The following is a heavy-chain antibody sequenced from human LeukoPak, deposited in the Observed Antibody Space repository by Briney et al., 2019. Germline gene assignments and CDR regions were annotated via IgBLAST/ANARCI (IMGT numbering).Heavy chain of an antibody. D-gene: IGHD4-23*01. J-gene: IGHJ5*02. CDR3: ARECGNYGGKGLDNWFDP. CDR2: INPSGGST. CDR1: GYTFTSNY. V-gene: IGHV1-46*01. Sequence: ASVKVSCKASGYTFTSNYMHWVRQAPGQGLEWMGIINPSGGSTSYAQKFQGRVTMTRDTSTSTVYMELSSLRSEDTAVYYCARECGNYGGKGLDNWFDPWGQGTLVTVSS.